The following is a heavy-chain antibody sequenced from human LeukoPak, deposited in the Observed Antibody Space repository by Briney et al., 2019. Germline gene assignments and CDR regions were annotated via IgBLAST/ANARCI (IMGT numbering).Heavy chain of an antibody. D-gene: IGHD2-2*01. Sequence: GASVKVSCKASGYTFTSYGISWVRQAPGQGLEWMGWISAYNGNTNYAQKLQGRVTMTTDTSTSTAYMELRSLRSDDTAVYYCAREGRGYCSSTSCFSLNWFDPWGQGTLVTVSS. CDR2: ISAYNGNT. CDR1: GYTFTSYG. J-gene: IGHJ5*02. CDR3: AREGRGYCSSTSCFSLNWFDP. V-gene: IGHV1-18*01.